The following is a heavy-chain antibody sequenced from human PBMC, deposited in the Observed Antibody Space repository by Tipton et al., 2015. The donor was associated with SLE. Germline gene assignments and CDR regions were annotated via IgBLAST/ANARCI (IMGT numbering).Heavy chain of an antibody. CDR2: ISYSGST. Sequence: TLSLTCTVSGGSISSYYWSWVRQPPGKGLEWIGYISYSGSTNYNPSLKRRVTISVDTSRNLFSLNLSSVTAADTAVYYCARGKRHYDVLTGYYSKPHYFDFWGQGTVVAVSP. CDR3: ARGKRHYDVLTGYYSKPHYFDF. J-gene: IGHJ4*02. D-gene: IGHD3-9*01. V-gene: IGHV4-59*01. CDR1: GGSISSYY.